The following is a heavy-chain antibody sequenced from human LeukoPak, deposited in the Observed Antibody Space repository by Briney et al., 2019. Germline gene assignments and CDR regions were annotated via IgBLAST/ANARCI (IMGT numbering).Heavy chain of an antibody. D-gene: IGHD6-19*01. Sequence: ASVKVSCKASGYTFTSYDINWVRQATGQGLEWMGWMNPNSGGTNYAQKFQGRVTMTRDTSISTAYMELSRLRSDDTAVYYCARAGGIAVAGEKSAYYFDYWGQGTLVTVSS. J-gene: IGHJ4*02. CDR1: GYTFTSYD. V-gene: IGHV1-2*02. CDR3: ARAGGIAVAGEKSAYYFDY. CDR2: MNPNSGGT.